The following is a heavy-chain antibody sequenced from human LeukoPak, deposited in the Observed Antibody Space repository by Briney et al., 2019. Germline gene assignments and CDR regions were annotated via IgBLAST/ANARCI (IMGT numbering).Heavy chain of an antibody. D-gene: IGHD3-22*01. Sequence: SETLSLACTVSGGSISSSSYYWGWIRQPPGKGLEWIGSIYYSGSTYYNPSLKSRVTISVDTSKNQFSLKLSSVTAADTAVYYCARDRPTYYYDSSGYYSSWFDPWGQGTLVTVSS. CDR3: ARDRPTYYYDSSGYYSSWFDP. CDR1: GGSISSSSYY. V-gene: IGHV4-39*07. J-gene: IGHJ5*02. CDR2: IYYSGST.